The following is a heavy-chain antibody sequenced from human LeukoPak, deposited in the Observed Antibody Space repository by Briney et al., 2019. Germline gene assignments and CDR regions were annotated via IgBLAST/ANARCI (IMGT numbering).Heavy chain of an antibody. Sequence: SETLSLTCTVSGDSVSSSDYYWVWLRQPPGKGLEWIGTVSYNGITYYPPSLQSRLSISIDTPKNQFSLTLTSVTAAGTAVYYCASSSSWYRFDFWGQGTLVTVSS. CDR1: GDSVSSSDYY. CDR3: ASSSSWYRFDF. V-gene: IGHV4-39*01. J-gene: IGHJ5*01. CDR2: VSYNGIT. D-gene: IGHD6-13*01.